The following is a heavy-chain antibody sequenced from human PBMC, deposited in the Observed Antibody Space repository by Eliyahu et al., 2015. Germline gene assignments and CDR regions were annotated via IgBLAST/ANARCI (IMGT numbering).Heavy chain of an antibody. J-gene: IGHJ4*02. Sequence: QLQLQESGPGLVKPSETLSLTCTVSGGSISSSSHYWGWIRQPPGKGLEWIGGFNYGGSTYYNPSLKSRVTISVDTSGNQFSLKMSSVTAADTAVYYCARYGYYDSSGYWFDNWGQGTLVTVSS. D-gene: IGHD3-22*01. V-gene: IGHV4-39*01. CDR1: GGSISSSSHY. CDR3: ARYGYYDSSGYWFDN. CDR2: FNYGGST.